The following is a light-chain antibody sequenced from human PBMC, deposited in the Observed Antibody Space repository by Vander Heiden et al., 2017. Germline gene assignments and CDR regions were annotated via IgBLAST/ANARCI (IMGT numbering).Light chain of an antibody. V-gene: IGLV1-40*01. Sequence: QSVLTQPPSVSGAPGQRVTIPCTGSSSNIGAGYDVHWYQQLPGPAPKLLIYGNSNRPSGVPDRFSGSKSGTSASLAITGLQAEDEADYYCQSYDSSLSGSTVFGGGTKLTVL. CDR2: GNS. CDR1: SSNIGAGYD. CDR3: QSYDSSLSGSTV. J-gene: IGLJ3*02.